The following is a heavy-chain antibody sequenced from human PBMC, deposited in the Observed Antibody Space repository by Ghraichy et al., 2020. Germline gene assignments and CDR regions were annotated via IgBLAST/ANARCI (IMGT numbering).Heavy chain of an antibody. CDR2: IYPGDSDT. CDR3: ARQIGRGMAKGFDP. D-gene: IGHD1-26*01. V-gene: IGHV5-51*01. J-gene: IGHJ5*02. CDR1: GYSFTNYW. Sequence: GESLNISCKGSGYSFTNYWLGWVRQMPGRGLEWMGVIYPGDSDTRYSPSFQGQVTISADKSISTAYLQWSSLKASDTAIYYCARQIGRGMAKGFDPWGQGTLVTVSS.